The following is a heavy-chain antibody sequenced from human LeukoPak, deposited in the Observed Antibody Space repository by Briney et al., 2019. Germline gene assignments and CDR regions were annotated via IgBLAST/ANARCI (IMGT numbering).Heavy chain of an antibody. D-gene: IGHD3-16*01. CDR3: ARGGGLDV. V-gene: IGHV3-7*03. J-gene: IGHJ6*02. Sequence: GGSLRLSCAASGFTFSSCWMNWARQAPGKGLEWVASINHNGNVNYYVDSVKGRFTISRDNAKNSLYLQMSNLRAEDTAVYFCARGGGLDVWAKGPRSPSP. CDR2: INHNGNVN. CDR1: GFTFSSCW.